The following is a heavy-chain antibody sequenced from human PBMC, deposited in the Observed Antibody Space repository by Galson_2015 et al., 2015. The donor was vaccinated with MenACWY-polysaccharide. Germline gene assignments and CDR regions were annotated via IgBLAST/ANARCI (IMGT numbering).Heavy chain of an antibody. J-gene: IGHJ4*02. Sequence: CAISGDSVSTNNVGWHWIRQSPSRGLEWLGRTYHGSNWYYDYAISVKSRITINPDTSKNQFSPQLNSVTPEDTAVYYCARQRGWMSFDFWGQGTLVTVSS. CDR2: TYHGSNWYY. CDR1: GDSVSTNNVG. CDR3: ARQRGWMSFDF. V-gene: IGHV6-1*01. D-gene: IGHD6-19*01.